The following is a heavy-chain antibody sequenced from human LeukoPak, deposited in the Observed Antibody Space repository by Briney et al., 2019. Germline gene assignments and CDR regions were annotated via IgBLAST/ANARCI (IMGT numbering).Heavy chain of an antibody. CDR2: VWSGGSRN. CDR1: ELTLNTYA. D-gene: IGHD2-8*01. Sequence: PGGSLRLSCAASELTLNTYAVHWVRQAPGKGLEWVAIVWSGGSRNTYADSVKGRFTISRDNSKSTLYLQMNSLRVEDTAIYYCAKESNGLDIWGRGTMVIVTS. CDR3: AKESNGLDI. V-gene: IGHV3-30*02. J-gene: IGHJ3*02.